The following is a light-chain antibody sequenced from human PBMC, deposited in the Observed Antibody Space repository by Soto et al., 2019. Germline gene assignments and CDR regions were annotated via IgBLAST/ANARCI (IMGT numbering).Light chain of an antibody. CDR3: QQYYSYPRT. CDR1: KGISSY. Sequence: AIRMTQSPSSLSASTGDRVTITCRASKGISSYLAWYQQKPGQAPKLLIYAASTLQGGVPSRFSGSGSGTDFTLTISCLQSEDFATYYCQQYYSYPRTFGQGTKVEIK. J-gene: IGKJ1*01. CDR2: AAS. V-gene: IGKV1-8*01.